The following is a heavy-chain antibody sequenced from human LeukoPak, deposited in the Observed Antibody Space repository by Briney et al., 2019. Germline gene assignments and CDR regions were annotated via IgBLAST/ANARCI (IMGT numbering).Heavy chain of an antibody. CDR1: GFTFSSYG. CDR2: IRYDGSNK. J-gene: IGHJ6*03. CDR3: AKDGYYDVWSGYSLLYYYYMDV. D-gene: IGHD3-3*01. V-gene: IGHV3-30*02. Sequence: GGSLRLSCAVSGFTFSSYGMHWVRQAPGKGLEWVAFIRYDGSNKYYADSVKGRFTISRDNSKNTLYLQMNSLRAEDTAVYYCAKDGYYDVWSGYSLLYYYYMDVWGKGTTVIVSS.